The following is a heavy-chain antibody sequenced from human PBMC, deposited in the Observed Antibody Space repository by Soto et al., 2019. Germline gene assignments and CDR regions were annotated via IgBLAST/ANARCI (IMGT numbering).Heavy chain of an antibody. V-gene: IGHV4-59*01. J-gene: IGHJ6*02. Sequence: SETLSLTCTVSGGSISSFYWSWIRQPPEKELEWIGYIYYSGSTNYNPSLKSRVTISVDTSKNQFSLKLSSVTAADTAVYYCARGSGSGWYYYYYAMDVWGQGTTVTVSS. CDR3: ARGSGSGWYYYYYAMDV. CDR1: GGSISSFY. D-gene: IGHD6-19*01. CDR2: IYYSGST.